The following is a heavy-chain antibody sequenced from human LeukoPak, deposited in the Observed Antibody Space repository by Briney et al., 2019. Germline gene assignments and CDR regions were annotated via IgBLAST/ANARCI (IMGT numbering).Heavy chain of an antibody. J-gene: IGHJ4*02. V-gene: IGHV1-18*01. CDR3: ARGPPYYYDSSGYSSLPDY. CDR1: GYTFTSYG. D-gene: IGHD3-22*01. Sequence: ASVKVSCKASGYTFTSYGISWVRQAPGQGLEWMGWISAYNGNTNYAQKLQGRVTMTTDTSTGTAYMELRSLRSDDTAVYYCARGPPYYYDSSGYSSLPDYWGQGTLVTVSS. CDR2: ISAYNGNT.